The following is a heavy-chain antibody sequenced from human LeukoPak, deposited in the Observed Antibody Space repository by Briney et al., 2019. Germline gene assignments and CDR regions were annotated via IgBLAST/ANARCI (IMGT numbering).Heavy chain of an antibody. CDR2: FGTRSTSI. D-gene: IGHD3-22*01. Sequence: GGSLRLSCTASGFTFSGYSMNWIRQAPGKGLEWVSSFGTRSTSIYHAGPVKGRFAISRDNAKNSLYLQMNSLRAEGTALYYCAREVSEGFDFWGQGTLVTVSS. J-gene: IGHJ4*02. V-gene: IGHV3-21*01. CDR1: GFTFSGYS. CDR3: AREVSEGFDF.